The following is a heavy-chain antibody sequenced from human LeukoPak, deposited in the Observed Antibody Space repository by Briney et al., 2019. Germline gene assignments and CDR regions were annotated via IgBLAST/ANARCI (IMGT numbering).Heavy chain of an antibody. D-gene: IGHD3-10*01. CDR3: ARGSYYYGSGSYR. CDR2: IYYSGST. CDR1: GGSISSSSYY. Sequence: SETLSLTCTVSGGSISSSSYYWGWIRQPPGKGLEWIGSIYYSGSTYYNPSLKSRVTISVGTSKNQFSLKLSSVTAADTAVYYCARGSYYYGSGSYRWGQGTLVTVSS. V-gene: IGHV4-39*01. J-gene: IGHJ4*02.